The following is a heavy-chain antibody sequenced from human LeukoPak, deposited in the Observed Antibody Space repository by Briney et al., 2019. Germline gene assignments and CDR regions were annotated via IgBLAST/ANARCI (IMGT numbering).Heavy chain of an antibody. V-gene: IGHV3-23*01. CDR2: ISGSSGNA. J-gene: IGHJ4*02. CDR1: GFTFSSYA. CDR3: AKDGAKDDRTGSLGHYFDY. Sequence: GGSLRLSCAASGFTFSSYAMNWVRQVPEKGLEWVSAISGSSGNANYADSVKGRFTVSRVNSKNTLYLQMISLRAEDTALYYCAKDGAKDDRTGSLGHYFDYWGQGILVIVSS. D-gene: IGHD3-22*01.